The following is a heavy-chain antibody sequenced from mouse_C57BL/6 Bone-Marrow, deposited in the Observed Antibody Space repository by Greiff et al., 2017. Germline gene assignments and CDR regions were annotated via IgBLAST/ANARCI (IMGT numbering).Heavy chain of an antibody. CDR1: GFNIKDDY. V-gene: IGHV14-4*01. CDR3: TTYYGNSAWFAY. CDR2: IDPENGDT. D-gene: IGHD2-1*01. J-gene: IGHJ3*01. Sequence: DVKLVESGAELVRPGASVKLSCTASGFNIKDDYMHWVKQRPEQGLEWIGWIDPENGDTEYASKFQGKATITADTSSNTAYLQLSSLTSEDTAVYYCTTYYGNSAWFAYWGQGTLVTVSA.